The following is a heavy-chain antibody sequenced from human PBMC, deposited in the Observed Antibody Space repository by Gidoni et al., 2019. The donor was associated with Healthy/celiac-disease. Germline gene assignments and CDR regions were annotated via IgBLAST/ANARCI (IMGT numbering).Heavy chain of an antibody. V-gene: IGHV3-23*01. CDR2: ISGSGGST. CDR1: GFPFSSYA. CDR3: AKAPYCSSTSCYTGYYYGMDV. Sequence: EVQLLESGGGWVQPGGSLRLSCAASGFPFSSYAMRCVRQAPGKGLEWVSAISGSGGSTYYADSVKGRFTISRDNSKNTLYLQMNSLRAEDTAVYYCAKAPYCSSTSCYTGYYYGMDVWGQGTTVTVSS. D-gene: IGHD2-2*02. J-gene: IGHJ6*02.